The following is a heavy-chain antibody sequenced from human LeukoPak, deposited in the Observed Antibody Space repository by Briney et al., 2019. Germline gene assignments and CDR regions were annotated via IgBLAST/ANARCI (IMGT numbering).Heavy chain of an antibody. CDR2: MNPNSGNT. CDR3: AISYGSGSYYPLFDY. D-gene: IGHD3-10*01. V-gene: IGHV1-8*01. Sequence: VASVKVSCKASGYTFTSYDINWVRQATGQGLEWMGWMNPNSGNTGYAQKFQGRVTMTRNSSINTAYMELSSLRSEDTAVYYCAISYGSGSYYPLFDYWGQGTLVTVSS. CDR1: GYTFTSYD. J-gene: IGHJ4*02.